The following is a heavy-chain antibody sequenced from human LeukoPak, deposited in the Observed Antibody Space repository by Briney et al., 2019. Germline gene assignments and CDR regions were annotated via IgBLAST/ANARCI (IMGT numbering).Heavy chain of an antibody. CDR1: GFTFSSYS. Sequence: GGSLRLSCAASGFTFSSYSMNWVRQAPGKGLEWVSSISSSSSYIYYADSVKGRFTISRDNAKNSLYLQMNSLRAEDTAVYYCARGYYDYVWGSYFDAFDIWGQGTMVTVSS. J-gene: IGHJ3*02. CDR3: ARGYYDYVWGSYFDAFDI. CDR2: ISSSSSYI. D-gene: IGHD3-16*01. V-gene: IGHV3-21*01.